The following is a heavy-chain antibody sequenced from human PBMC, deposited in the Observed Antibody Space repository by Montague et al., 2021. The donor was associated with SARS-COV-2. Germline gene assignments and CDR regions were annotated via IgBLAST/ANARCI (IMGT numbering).Heavy chain of an antibody. D-gene: IGHD6-19*01. Sequence: ETLSLTCSVSGGSISSTSFFWAWIRQPPRKGLEWVGSMYSSGTTYYXPSLKSRVTISGDTSRNQLSVRLSSVTAADTAVCYCARSTSGWFIYWGQGTLVTVSS. J-gene: IGHJ4*02. V-gene: IGHV4-39*01. CDR1: GGSISSTSFF. CDR2: MYSSGTT. CDR3: ARSTSGWFIY.